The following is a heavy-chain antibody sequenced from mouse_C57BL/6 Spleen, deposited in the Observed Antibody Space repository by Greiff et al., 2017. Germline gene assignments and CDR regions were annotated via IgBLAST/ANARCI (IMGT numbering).Heavy chain of an antibody. J-gene: IGHJ2*01. CDR3: TKNYGSSPPFDY. V-gene: IGHV1-15*01. D-gene: IGHD1-1*01. CDR2: IDPETGGT. Sequence: QVQLQQSGAELVRPGASVTLSCKASGYTFTDYEMHWVKQTPVHGLEWIGAIDPETGGTAYNQKFKGKAILTADKSSSTASMELRSLTSEDSAVYYCTKNYGSSPPFDYWGQGTTLTVSS. CDR1: GYTFTDYE.